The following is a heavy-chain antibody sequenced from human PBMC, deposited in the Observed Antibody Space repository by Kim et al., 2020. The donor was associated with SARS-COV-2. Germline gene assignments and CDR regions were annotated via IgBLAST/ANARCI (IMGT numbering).Heavy chain of an antibody. CDR2: IYSSGGT. CDR1: GASVSSGSYY. D-gene: IGHD5-12*01. J-gene: IGHJ4*02. V-gene: IGHV4-61*01. Sequence: SETLSLTCTVSGASVSSGSYYWNWIRQPPGKGLEWIGYIYSSGGTNYNPSLKSRVTISVDTSKNQFSLKLRSVTAADTAVYYCARAEVALDYWGQGALVT. CDR3: ARAEVALDY.